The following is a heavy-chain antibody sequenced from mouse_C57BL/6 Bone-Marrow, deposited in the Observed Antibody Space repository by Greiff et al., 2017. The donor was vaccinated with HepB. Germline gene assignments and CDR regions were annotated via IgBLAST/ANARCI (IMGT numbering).Heavy chain of an antibody. CDR2: IDPETGGT. V-gene: IGHV1-15*01. Sequence: QVQLKQSGAELVRPGASVTLSCKASGYTFTDYEMHWVKQTPVHGLEWIGAIDPETGGTAYNQKFKGKAILTAAKSSSTAYMELRSLTSEDSAVYYCTRDTTVVAPFAYWGQGTLVTVSA. D-gene: IGHD1-1*01. CDR1: GYTFTDYE. J-gene: IGHJ3*01. CDR3: TRDTTVVAPFAY.